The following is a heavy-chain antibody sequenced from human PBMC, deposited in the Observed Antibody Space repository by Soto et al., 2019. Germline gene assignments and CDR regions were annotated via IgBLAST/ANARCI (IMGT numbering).Heavy chain of an antibody. V-gene: IGHV4-34*01. CDR1: GGSFSGYY. J-gene: IGHJ6*03. CDR2: INHSGST. D-gene: IGHD2-2*01. Sequence: QVQLQQWGAGLLKPSETLSLTCAVYGGSFSGYYWSWIRQPPGKGLEWIGEINHSGSTNYNPSLKSRVTISVDTSKNQFSLKVSSVTAADTAVYYCARGGKDIVVVPAASNLGYYYYYMDVWGKGTTVTVSS. CDR3: ARGGKDIVVVPAASNLGYYYYYMDV.